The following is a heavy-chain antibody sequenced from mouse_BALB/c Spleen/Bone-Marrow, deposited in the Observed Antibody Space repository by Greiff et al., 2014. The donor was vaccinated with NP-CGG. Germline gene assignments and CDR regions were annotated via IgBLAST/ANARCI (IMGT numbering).Heavy chain of an antibody. CDR2: IYPSDSYT. CDR3: TRRDYAMDY. Sequence: QVQLQQSGAELVRPGASVKLSCKASGYTFTSYWINWVKQRPGQGLEWIGNIYPSDSYTNYNQKFKDKATLTVDKSSSTAYMQLSSPTSEDSAVYYCTRRDYAMDYWGQETSVTVSS. V-gene: IGHV1-69*02. J-gene: IGHJ4*01. CDR1: GYTFTSYW.